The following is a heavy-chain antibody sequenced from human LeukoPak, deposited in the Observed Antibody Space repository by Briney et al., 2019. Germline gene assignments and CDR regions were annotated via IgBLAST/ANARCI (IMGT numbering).Heavy chain of an antibody. V-gene: IGHV3-21*01. J-gene: IGHJ4*02. Sequence: GGCLRLSCAASGFTFSSYEMNWVRQAPGKGLEWVSSMSSSSSYIYYADSVKGRFTISRDNAKNSLYLQMNSLRAEDTAVYYFARDIVGTVTLFGEYYFDYWGQGTLVTVSS. CDR3: ARDIVGTVTLFGEYYFDY. D-gene: IGHD3-10*02. CDR1: GFTFSSYE. CDR2: MSSSSSYI.